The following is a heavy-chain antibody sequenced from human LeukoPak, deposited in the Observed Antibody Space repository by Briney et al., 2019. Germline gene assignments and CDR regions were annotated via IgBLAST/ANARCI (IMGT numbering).Heavy chain of an antibody. V-gene: IGHV4-34*01. CDR3: ARGRGWYPYYMDV. Sequence: KPSETLSLTCAVYGGSFSGYYWSWIRQPPGKGLEWIGEINHSGSTNYNPSLKSRVTISVDTSKNQFSLKLSSVTAADTAVYYCARGRGWYPYYMDVWGKGTTVTVSS. J-gene: IGHJ6*03. CDR1: GGSFSGYY. D-gene: IGHD6-19*01. CDR2: INHSGST.